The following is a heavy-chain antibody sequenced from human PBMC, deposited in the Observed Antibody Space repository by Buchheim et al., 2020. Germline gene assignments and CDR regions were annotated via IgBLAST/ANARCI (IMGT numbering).Heavy chain of an antibody. J-gene: IGHJ4*02. V-gene: IGHV3-74*01. CDR3: ASIYSASSPEDY. Sequence: EVQLVESGGGLVQPGGSLRLSCAASGFTFSSFRMHWVRQAPGKGLVWVSLINSDGISTTYADSVKGRFTVSRDNAKNTLFLQMNSLRVEDTAVCYCASIYSASSPEDYWGQGTL. CDR2: INSDGIST. D-gene: IGHD6-13*01. CDR1: GFTFSSFR.